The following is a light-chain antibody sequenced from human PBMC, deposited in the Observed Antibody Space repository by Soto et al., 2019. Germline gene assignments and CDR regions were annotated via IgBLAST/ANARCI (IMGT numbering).Light chain of an antibody. V-gene: IGLV2-14*03. CDR2: DVS. CDR3: NSYRTVSTYV. Sequence: QCALTQPASVSGSPGQSITISCTGTSGDIGGYNFVSWYQHHPGKAPKLLIHDVSNRPSGVSSRFSGSKSGNTASLTISGLQAEDEADYYCNSYRTVSTYVFGTGTKVTVL. CDR1: SGDIGGYNF. J-gene: IGLJ1*01.